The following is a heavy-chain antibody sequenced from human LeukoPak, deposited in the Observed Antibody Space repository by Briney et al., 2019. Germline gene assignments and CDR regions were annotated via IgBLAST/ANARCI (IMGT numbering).Heavy chain of an antibody. J-gene: IGHJ6*03. CDR2: ISWNSGSI. CDR1: GFTFDDYA. D-gene: IGHD2-21*02. V-gene: IGHV3-9*01. Sequence: SLRLSCAASGFTFDDYAMHWVRQAPGKGLEWVSGISWNSGSIGYADSVKGRFNISRDNAKNSLYLQMNSLRAEDTALYYCAKGGVGHCYGLYYYYYMDVWGKGTTVTVSS. CDR3: AKGGVGHCYGLYYYYYMDV.